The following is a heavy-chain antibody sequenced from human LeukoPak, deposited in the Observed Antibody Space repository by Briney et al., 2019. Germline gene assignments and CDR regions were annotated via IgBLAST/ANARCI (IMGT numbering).Heavy chain of an antibody. D-gene: IGHD1-7*01. Sequence: GGSLRLSCAASGFTFDDYGMSWVRQAPGKGLEWISGVNWNGGSTGYADSVKGRFTISRDNAKNSLYLQMNSLRAEDTAVYYCARRLELPGFDIWGQGTMVTVSS. CDR3: ARRLELPGFDI. J-gene: IGHJ3*02. CDR2: VNWNGGST. CDR1: GFTFDDYG. V-gene: IGHV3-20*04.